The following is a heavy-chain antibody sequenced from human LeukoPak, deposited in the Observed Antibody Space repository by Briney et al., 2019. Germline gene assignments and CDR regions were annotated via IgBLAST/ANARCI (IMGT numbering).Heavy chain of an antibody. V-gene: IGHV1-58*01. CDR3: AADPIVVVPAASSGPSEDYYYYYGMDV. D-gene: IGHD2-2*01. J-gene: IGHJ6*02. CDR2: IVVGSGNT. CDR1: GFTFTSSA. Sequence: GASVKVSCKASGFTFTSSAVQSVRQARGQRLEWIGWIVVGSGNTNYAQKFQERVTITRDMSTSTAYMELSSLRSEDTAVYYCAADPIVVVPAASSGPSEDYYYYYGMDVWGQGTTVTVSS.